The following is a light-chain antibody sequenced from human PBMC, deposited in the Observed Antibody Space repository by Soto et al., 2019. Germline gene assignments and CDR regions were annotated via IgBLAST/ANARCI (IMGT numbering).Light chain of an antibody. CDR1: SSDVGGYNY. CDR3: SSYTSSSTSAYV. J-gene: IGLJ1*01. Sequence: QSVLTQPASVSGSRGQSITMSCTGTSSDVGGYNYVSWYQQHPCKAPKLMIYEVSNRPSGVSNRFSGSKSGNTASLTISGLQAEDEADYYCSSYTSSSTSAYVFGTGTKVTVL. CDR2: EVS. V-gene: IGLV2-14*01.